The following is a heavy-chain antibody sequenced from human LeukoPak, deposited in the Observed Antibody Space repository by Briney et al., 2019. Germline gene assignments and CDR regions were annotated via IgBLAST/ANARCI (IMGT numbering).Heavy chain of an antibody. CDR1: GFTFDDYI. J-gene: IGHJ6*02. CDR2: ISWDGGST. Sequence: PGGSLRLSCAASGFTFDDYIMHWVRQAPGKGLEWVSLISWDGGSTYYADSVKGRFTISRDNSKSTLYLQMNSLRAEDTAVYYCAKGATMIVRGGMDVWGQGTTVTVSS. CDR3: AKGATMIVRGGMDV. D-gene: IGHD3-22*01. V-gene: IGHV3-43*01.